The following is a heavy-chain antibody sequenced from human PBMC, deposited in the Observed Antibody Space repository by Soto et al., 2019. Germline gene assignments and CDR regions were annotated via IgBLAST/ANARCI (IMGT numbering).Heavy chain of an antibody. CDR3: ARGSLVVVAATPGYGPADY. CDR1: GYTFTSYA. V-gene: IGHV1-3*01. D-gene: IGHD2-15*01. CDR2: INAGNGNT. J-gene: IGHJ4*02. Sequence: QVQLVQSGAEVKKPGASVKVSCKASGYTFTSYAMHWVRQAPGQRLEWMGWINAGNGNTKYSQKFQGRVTITRDTSASTAYMELSSLRSEDTAVYYCARGSLVVVAATPGYGPADYWGQGTLVTVSS.